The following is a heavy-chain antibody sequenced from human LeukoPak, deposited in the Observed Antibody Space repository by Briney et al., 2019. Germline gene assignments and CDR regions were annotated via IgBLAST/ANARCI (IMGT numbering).Heavy chain of an antibody. Sequence: GGSLRLSCATSGFSFSNAWMNWVRQAPGKGLEWVGFIGNKAYSGSTKYAASVKGRFIISRDDSKSIAYLQMNSLNTEDTAVYYCSRGGGSGRYYFDYWGQGAPVTVSA. J-gene: IGHJ4*02. D-gene: IGHD6-19*01. CDR2: IGNKAYSGST. CDR3: SRGGGSGRYYFDY. V-gene: IGHV3-49*04. CDR1: GFSFSNAW.